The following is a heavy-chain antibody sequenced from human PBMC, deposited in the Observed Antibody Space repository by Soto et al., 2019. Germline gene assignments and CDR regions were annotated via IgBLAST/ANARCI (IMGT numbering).Heavy chain of an antibody. D-gene: IGHD2-8*02. CDR2: IYWDDDK. V-gene: IGHV2-5*02. CDR1: GFSLSTSGVG. J-gene: IGHJ3*02. CDR3: AHRPGDGLVSLSDAFDI. Sequence: QITLKESGPTLVKPTQTLTLTCTFSGFSLSTSGVGVGWIRQPPGKALEWVALIYWDDDKRYSLSLKSRLHITKNTSKNQVVLTMTNMDPVDTATYYCAHRPGDGLVSLSDAFDIWGQGTMVTVSS.